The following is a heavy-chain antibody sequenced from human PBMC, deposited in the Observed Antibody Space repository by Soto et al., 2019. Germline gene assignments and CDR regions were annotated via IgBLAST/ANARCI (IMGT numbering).Heavy chain of an antibody. CDR3: ARDLAKAGGSAGFDY. D-gene: IGHD1-26*01. J-gene: IGHJ4*02. Sequence: ASVKVSCKASGYTFTVYYMHWVRQAPGQGLEWMGWINPKSGGTMYPQKFQGRVTMTWDTSISTAYMALTRLRSDDTAVYYCARDLAKAGGSAGFDYWAQGTLVTVSS. CDR2: INPKSGGT. V-gene: IGHV1-2*02. CDR1: GYTFTVYY.